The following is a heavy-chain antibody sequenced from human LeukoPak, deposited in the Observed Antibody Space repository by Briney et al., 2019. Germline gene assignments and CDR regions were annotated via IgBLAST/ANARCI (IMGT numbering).Heavy chain of an antibody. CDR2: INHSGST. V-gene: IGHV4-34*01. D-gene: IGHD3-9*01. Sequence: SETLSLTCAVYGGSFSGYYWSWIRQPPGKGLEWIGEINHSGSTNYNPSLKSRVTISVETSKNQFSLKLSSVTAADTAVYYCARGRSTYYDILTGCLFDYWGQGTLVTVSS. CDR3: ARGRSTYYDILTGCLFDY. J-gene: IGHJ4*02. CDR1: GGSFSGYY.